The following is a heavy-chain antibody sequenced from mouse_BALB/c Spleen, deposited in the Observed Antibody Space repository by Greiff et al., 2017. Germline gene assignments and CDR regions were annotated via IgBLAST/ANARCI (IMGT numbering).Heavy chain of an antibody. V-gene: IGHV5-12-1*01. J-gene: IGHJ4*01. CDR1: GFAFSSYD. CDR3: ARHTLYYYAMDY. D-gene: IGHD6-5*01. Sequence: DVKLMESGGGLVKPGGSLKLSCAASGFAFSSYDMSWVRQTPEKRLEWVAYISSGGGSTYYPDTAKGRFTISRDNAKNTLYLQMSSLKSEDTAMYYCARHTLYYYAMDYWGQGTSVTVSS. CDR2: ISSGGGST.